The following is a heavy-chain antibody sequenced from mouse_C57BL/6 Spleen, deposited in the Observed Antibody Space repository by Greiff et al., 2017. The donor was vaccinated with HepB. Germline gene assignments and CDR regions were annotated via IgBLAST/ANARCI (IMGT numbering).Heavy chain of an antibody. J-gene: IGHJ4*01. D-gene: IGHD2-4*01. V-gene: IGHV1-76*01. Sequence: VHLVESGAELVRPGASVKLSCKASGYTFTDYYINWVKQRPGQGLEWIARIYPGSGNTYYNEKFKGKATLTAEKSSSTAYMQLSSLTSEDSAVYFCARDDYDVYYYAMDYWGQGTSVTVSS. CDR3: ARDDYDVYYYAMDY. CDR2: IYPGSGNT. CDR1: GYTFTDYY.